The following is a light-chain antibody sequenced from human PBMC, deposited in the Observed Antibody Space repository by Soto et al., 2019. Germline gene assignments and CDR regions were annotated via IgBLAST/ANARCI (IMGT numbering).Light chain of an antibody. V-gene: IGKV1-8*01. Sequence: AIRMTQSPSSLSASTGDRVTITCRASQGISSYLAWYQQKPGKAPKLLIYAASTLQSGVPSRFSGSGSGTDFTLTISCLQSEDFVTYYCQQYYSYPYGFGQGTKLEIK. CDR1: QGISSY. CDR2: AAS. CDR3: QQYYSYPYG. J-gene: IGKJ2*03.